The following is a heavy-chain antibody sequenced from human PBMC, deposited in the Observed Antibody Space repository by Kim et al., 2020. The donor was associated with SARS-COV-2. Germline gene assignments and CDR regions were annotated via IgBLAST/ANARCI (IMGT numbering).Heavy chain of an antibody. V-gene: IGHV4-31*02. J-gene: IGHJ4*02. Sequence: PSLQSRVSISVDTSKNQFSLKLSSVTAADTAVYYCAKTPTGDGYNPFDYWGQGTLVTVSS. CDR3: AKTPTGDGYNPFDY. D-gene: IGHD5-12*01.